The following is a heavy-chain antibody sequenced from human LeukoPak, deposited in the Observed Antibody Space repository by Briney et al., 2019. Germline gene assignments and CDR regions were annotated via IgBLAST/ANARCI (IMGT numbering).Heavy chain of an antibody. CDR1: GGSISSYY. Sequence: SETLSLTCTVSGGSISSYYWSWIRQPPGKGLEWIGYIYYSGSTNYNPSLKSRVTISVDTSKNQFSLKLSSVTAADTAVYYCARHGGSSSWYFRYWGQGTLVTVSS. V-gene: IGHV4-59*08. CDR2: IYYSGST. J-gene: IGHJ4*02. CDR3: ARHGGSSSWYFRY. D-gene: IGHD6-13*01.